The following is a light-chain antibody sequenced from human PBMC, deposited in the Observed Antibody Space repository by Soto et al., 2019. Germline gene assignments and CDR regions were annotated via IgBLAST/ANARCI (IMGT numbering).Light chain of an antibody. J-gene: IGKJ4*01. Sequence: DIQMTQSPSSLSASVGDRVTITCRTSQGISNYLARYQQKPGKVPKLLIYAASTLQSGVPSRFNGSGSGTDFTLTISSLQPEDVATYYCQKYNSAPSLTFGGGTKVEIK. CDR3: QKYNSAPSLT. CDR1: QGISNY. V-gene: IGKV1-27*01. CDR2: AAS.